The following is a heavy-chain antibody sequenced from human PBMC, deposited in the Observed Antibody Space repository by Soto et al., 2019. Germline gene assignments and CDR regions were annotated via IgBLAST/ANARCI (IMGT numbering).Heavy chain of an antibody. J-gene: IGHJ6*02. D-gene: IGHD3-22*01. Sequence: GGSLRLSCSASGFSVSSNYMSWVRQAPGKGLEWVSVFYTDGSRYYADSVKGRCTMSRDTSKNTLNLQMNSLRAEDTAVYYCTREDYYGSKMHVIDVWGQGTTVTV. V-gene: IGHV3-53*01. CDR1: GFSVSSNY. CDR3: TREDYYGSKMHVIDV. CDR2: FYTDGSR.